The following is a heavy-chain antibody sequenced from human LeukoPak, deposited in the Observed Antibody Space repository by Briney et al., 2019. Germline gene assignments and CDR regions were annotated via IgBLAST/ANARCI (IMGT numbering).Heavy chain of an antibody. J-gene: IGHJ3*02. CDR3: ATLDAFDI. CDR1: GFTLSSYV. CDR2: ISGSGGST. Sequence: PGGSLRLSCAASGFTLSSYVMSWVRPAPGKGLEWVSAISGSGGSTYYADSVKGRFTISRDNSKNTLYLQMNSLRAEDTAVYYCATLDAFDIWGQGTMVTVSS. V-gene: IGHV3-23*01.